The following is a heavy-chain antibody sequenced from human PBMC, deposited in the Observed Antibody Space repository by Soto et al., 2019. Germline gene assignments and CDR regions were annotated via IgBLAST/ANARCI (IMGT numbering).Heavy chain of an antibody. J-gene: IGHJ4*02. CDR1: GYTFTNYH. D-gene: IGHD3-22*01. CDR2: ISVYNGNT. CDR3: ASLGRPQLGRPYYFNR. V-gene: IGHV1-18*04. Sequence: QVHLVQSGAEVKKPGASVKVSCKASGYTFTNYHISWVRQAPGQGLECMGWISVYNGNTNYGQRLQGRVTMTADTSPNPANRKRPSLRSAAPAAYSRASLGRPQLGRPYYFNRWGQGTLLTVSS.